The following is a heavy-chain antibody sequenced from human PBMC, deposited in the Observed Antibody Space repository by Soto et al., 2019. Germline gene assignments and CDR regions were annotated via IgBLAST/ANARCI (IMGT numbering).Heavy chain of an antibody. CDR1: GYTFTSYA. D-gene: IGHD3-3*01. V-gene: IGHV1-3*01. CDR3: ARGSITIFGVVIQSFDY. Sequence: QVQLVQSGAEVKKPGASVKVSCKASGYTFTSYAMHWVRQAPGQRLEWMGWINAGNGNTKYSQKFQGRXXITRDTXXXXXXXXXXXXXXXXXXXXXCARGSITIFGVVIQSFDYWGQGTLVTVSS. CDR2: INAGNGNT. J-gene: IGHJ4*02.